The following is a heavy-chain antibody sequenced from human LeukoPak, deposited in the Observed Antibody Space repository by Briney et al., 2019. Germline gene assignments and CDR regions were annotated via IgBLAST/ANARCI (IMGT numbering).Heavy chain of an antibody. J-gene: IGHJ5*02. CDR1: GYSISSGYY. CDR3: ARELIVSSEYQLLWRGRENWFDP. Sequence: PSETLSLTCTVSGYSISSGYYWGWIRQPPGKGLEWIGSIYHSGSTYYNPSLKSRVTISVDTSKNQFSLKLSSVTAADTAVYYCARELIVSSEYQLLWRGRENWFDPWGQGTLVTVSS. CDR2: IYHSGST. V-gene: IGHV4-38-2*02. D-gene: IGHD2-2*01.